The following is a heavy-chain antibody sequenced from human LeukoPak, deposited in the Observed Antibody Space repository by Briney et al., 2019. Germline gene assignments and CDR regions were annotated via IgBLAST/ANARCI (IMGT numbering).Heavy chain of an antibody. V-gene: IGHV4-59*01. CDR3: ARDYYDSSGYYYSFDY. J-gene: IGHJ4*02. Sequence: KPSETLSLTCTVSGGSISSYYWSWIRQPPGKGLEWIGYIYYSGSTNYNPSLKSRVTISVDMSKNLFSLKLSSVTAADTAVYYCARDYYDSSGYYYSFDYWGQGTLVTVSS. CDR2: IYYSGST. CDR1: GGSISSYY. D-gene: IGHD3-22*01.